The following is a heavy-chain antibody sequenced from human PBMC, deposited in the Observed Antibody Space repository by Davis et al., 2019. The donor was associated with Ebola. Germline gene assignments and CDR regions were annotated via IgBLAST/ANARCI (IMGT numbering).Heavy chain of an antibody. CDR2: IYRGESDT. CDR3: ASLRRTITGMDDAFDI. V-gene: IGHV5-51*01. J-gene: IGHJ3*02. Sequence: GESLKISCTGSGYSFTSYWIGWVRQLPGKGLEWMAIIYRGESDTRYSPSFRGQVTISADKSIKATFLHWSSLKASDTAMYYCASLRRTITGMDDAFDIWGQGTMVTVSS. CDR1: GYSFTSYW. D-gene: IGHD2-8*02.